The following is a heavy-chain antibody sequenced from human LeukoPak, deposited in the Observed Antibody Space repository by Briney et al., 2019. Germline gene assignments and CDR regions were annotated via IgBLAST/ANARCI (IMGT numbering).Heavy chain of an antibody. V-gene: IGHV3-23*01. D-gene: IGHD1-1*01. CDR2: ISGSGNGESVL. CDR3: AKELYTTSDFYYGIDV. Sequence: PGGALRLSCAASGFTFRTDAITSVRQAPGRGLEWVSTISGSGNGESVLSSGDSVQGRFTISRDNSMKTVFLQMTTLRAEDTAVYFCAKELYTTSDFYYGIDVWGQGTTVTVS. CDR1: GFTFRTDA. J-gene: IGHJ6*02.